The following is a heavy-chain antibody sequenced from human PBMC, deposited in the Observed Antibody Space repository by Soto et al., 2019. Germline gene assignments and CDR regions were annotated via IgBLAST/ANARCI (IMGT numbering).Heavy chain of an antibody. J-gene: IGHJ4*02. V-gene: IGHV3-30*03. D-gene: IGHD2-8*01. CDR1: GLTFSSYG. CDR2: ISYDGSNK. CDR3: AGRYCTNGVCSDY. Sequence: PVGSLRLSCATSGLTFSSYGMHWVRQAPGKGLEWVAVISYDGSNKYYADSVKGRFTISRDNSKNTLYLQMNSLRAEDTAVYYCAGRYCTNGVCSDYWGQATLVTVSS.